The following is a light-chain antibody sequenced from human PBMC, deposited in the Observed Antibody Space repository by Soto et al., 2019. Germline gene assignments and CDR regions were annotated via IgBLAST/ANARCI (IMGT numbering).Light chain of an antibody. V-gene: IGLV1-40*01. CDR3: CSYAGSSYYV. CDR2: ANS. Sequence: QSVLTQPPSVSGAPGQRITISCTGSSSNFGAGYDVHWYQQLPGTAPKLLIYANSNRPSGVPDRFSGSKSGNTASLTISGLQAEDEAYYYCCSYAGSSYYVFGSGTKVTVL. J-gene: IGLJ1*01. CDR1: SSNFGAGYD.